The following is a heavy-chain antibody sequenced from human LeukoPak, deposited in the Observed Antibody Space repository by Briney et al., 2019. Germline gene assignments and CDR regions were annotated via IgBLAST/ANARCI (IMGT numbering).Heavy chain of an antibody. Sequence: GGSLRLSCAASGFTFSSYVMHWVRQAPGKGLEWVAFIRYDGSNKYYADSVKGRFTISRDNSKNTLYLQMNSLRAEDTAVYYCARGMMVRGVKGDYWGQGTLVTVSS. CDR1: GFTFSSYV. J-gene: IGHJ4*02. D-gene: IGHD3-10*01. V-gene: IGHV3-30*02. CDR3: ARGMMVRGVKGDY. CDR2: IRYDGSNK.